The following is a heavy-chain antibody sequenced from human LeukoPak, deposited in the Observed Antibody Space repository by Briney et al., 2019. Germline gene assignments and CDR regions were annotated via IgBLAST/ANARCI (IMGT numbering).Heavy chain of an antibody. CDR3: ASAAGAFDN. Sequence: GGSLRLSCAASGLTFSAYGMHWVRQAPGKGLECVAVIWSDGTNKYYAESVRGRFTISRDNSKNTLYLQMNTLIIEDTAVYYCASAAGAFDNWGQGTMITVSS. CDR1: GLTFSAYG. V-gene: IGHV3-33*01. CDR2: IWSDGTNK. D-gene: IGHD6-13*01. J-gene: IGHJ3*02.